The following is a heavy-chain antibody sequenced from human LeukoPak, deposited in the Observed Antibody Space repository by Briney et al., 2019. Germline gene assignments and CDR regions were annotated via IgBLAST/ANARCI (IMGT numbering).Heavy chain of an antibody. Sequence: GESLKISCKGSGHNFSNYWISWVRQMPGKGLEWMGIIYPGDSNTKYSPSFQGQVTISADKSVTTAYLQWSSLKASDTAMYYCARQETEAAASGYYDSSGYYPFDYWGQGTLVTVSS. D-gene: IGHD3-22*01. CDR2: IYPGDSNT. J-gene: IGHJ4*02. V-gene: IGHV5-51*01. CDR3: ARQETEAAASGYYDSSGYYPFDY. CDR1: GHNFSNYW.